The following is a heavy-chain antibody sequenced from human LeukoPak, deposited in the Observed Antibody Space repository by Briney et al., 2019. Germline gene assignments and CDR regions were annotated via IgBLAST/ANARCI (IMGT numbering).Heavy chain of an antibody. Sequence: PGGSLRLSCAAFGFIVSGNYMSWVRQAPGKGLEWVSVIRAGGSTSYADSVKGRFTISRDNSKNTLYLQMNSLRDEDTAVYYCAREGSYDTSGYNDALDIWGQGTMVTVSA. D-gene: IGHD3-22*01. CDR1: GFIVSGNY. CDR3: AREGSYDTSGYNDALDI. V-gene: IGHV3-53*01. CDR2: IRAGGST. J-gene: IGHJ3*02.